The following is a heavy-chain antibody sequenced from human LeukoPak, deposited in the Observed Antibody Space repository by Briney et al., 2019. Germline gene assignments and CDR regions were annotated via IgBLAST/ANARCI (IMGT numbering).Heavy chain of an antibody. CDR1: GGSISNYY. CDR3: ARSITSTGTGDY. D-gene: IGHD4-17*01. J-gene: IGHJ4*02. V-gene: IGHV4-59*01. Sequence: PLETLSLTCTVSGGSISNYYWTWIRQPPGKGLEWIGYIYYTGSTNYNPSLKSRVTMSVDTSKNQFSLKLSSVTAADTAVYYCARSITSTGTGDYWGQGTLVTVSS. CDR2: IYYTGST.